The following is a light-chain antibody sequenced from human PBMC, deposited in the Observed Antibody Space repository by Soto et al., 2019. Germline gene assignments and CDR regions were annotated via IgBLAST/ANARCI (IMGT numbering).Light chain of an antibody. J-gene: IGKJ1*01. Sequence: EIVITHSPATLSVSPGERATLSCRASQSVSSKLAWYQQKPGQAPRLLIYGASTGATGVPARFSGSGSGTEFTLTISSLQSEDFAVYYCQQYNNWPWTLGQGTKVVIK. V-gene: IGKV3-15*01. CDR1: QSVSSK. CDR3: QQYNNWPWT. CDR2: GAS.